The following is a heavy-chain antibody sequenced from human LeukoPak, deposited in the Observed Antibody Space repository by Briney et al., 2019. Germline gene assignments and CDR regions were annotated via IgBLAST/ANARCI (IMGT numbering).Heavy chain of an antibody. CDR3: ARGRSHNWFDP. CDR1: GGSFSGFY. V-gene: IGHV4-34*01. J-gene: IGHJ5*02. CDR2: VNHSGGT. Sequence: SETLSLTCAVNGGSFSGFYCTWIRQPPGKGLEWIGEVNHSGGTQYNPSLKSRVTLSVDSSNNHFSLKLTSVTAADMAVYYCARGRSHNWFDPWGQGTLVTVSS.